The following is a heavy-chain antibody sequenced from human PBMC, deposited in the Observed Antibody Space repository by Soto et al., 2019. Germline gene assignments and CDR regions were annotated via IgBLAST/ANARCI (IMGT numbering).Heavy chain of an antibody. CDR1: GFTFSNYV. CDR3: AKTRVSWLFAY. J-gene: IGHJ4*02. D-gene: IGHD2-21*01. V-gene: IGHV3-23*01. Sequence: GGSLRLSCAASGFTFSNYVMSWVRQAPGKGLEWVSSISGSGGSTYYGDSVKGRFTISRDNSKNTLSLQMNSLGAEDTAVYYCAKTRVSWLFAYWAQGTLVTVSS. CDR2: ISGSGGST.